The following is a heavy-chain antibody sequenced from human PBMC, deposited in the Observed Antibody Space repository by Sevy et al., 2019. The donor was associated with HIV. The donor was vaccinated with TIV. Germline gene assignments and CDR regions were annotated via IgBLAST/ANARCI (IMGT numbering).Heavy chain of an antibody. CDR3: ARASGPLGYCSGGSCSANWFDP. Sequence: ASVKVSCKASGYTFTSYDINWVRQATGQGLEWMGWMNPNSGNTGYAQKFQGRVTMTRNTSISTAYMELSSLRSEDTAVYYCARASGPLGYCSGGSCSANWFDPWGKGTLVTVSS. V-gene: IGHV1-8*01. J-gene: IGHJ5*02. CDR1: GYTFTSYD. D-gene: IGHD2-15*01. CDR2: MNPNSGNT.